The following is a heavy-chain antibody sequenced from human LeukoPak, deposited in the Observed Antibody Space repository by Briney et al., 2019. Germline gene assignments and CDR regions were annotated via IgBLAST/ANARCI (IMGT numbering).Heavy chain of an antibody. V-gene: IGHV3-21*01. CDR2: ISSSSSYI. D-gene: IGHD6-13*01. CDR3: ARGLYSSSWYVGY. Sequence: PGGSLRLSCSASGFTFSNYNMNWVRQAPGKGLEWVSSISSSSSYIYYADSVKGRFTISRDNAKNSLYLQMNSLRAEDTAVYYCARGLYSSSWYVGYWGQGTLVTVSS. J-gene: IGHJ4*02. CDR1: GFTFSNYN.